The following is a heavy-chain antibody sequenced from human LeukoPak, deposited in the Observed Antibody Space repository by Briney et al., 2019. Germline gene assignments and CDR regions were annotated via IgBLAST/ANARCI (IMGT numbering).Heavy chain of an antibody. CDR2: SHASRGT. V-gene: IGHV4-61*02. Sequence: SETLSLTCTVSGGSIASGNYYWNWIRQPAGKGLEWIGRSHASRGTNYSPSLRSRVTMSVDASQSQFSLKLTAVTAADTAVYYCARGHYDIFTGYYTYYFDYWGHGTLVTVSS. CDR1: GGSIASGNYY. D-gene: IGHD3-9*01. CDR3: ARGHYDIFTGYYTYYFDY. J-gene: IGHJ4*01.